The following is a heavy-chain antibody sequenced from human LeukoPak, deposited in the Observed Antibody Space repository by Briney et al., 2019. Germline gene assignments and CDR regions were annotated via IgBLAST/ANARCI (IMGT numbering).Heavy chain of an antibody. Sequence: PGGSLRLSCAASGFTFSSYAMSWVRQAPGKGLEWVSGISGSGGSTYYADSVKGRFTVSRDISKNTLYLQMSSLRAEDTATYYCAKSPSYYYDSGSYIGDYWGQGTLVTVSS. V-gene: IGHV3-23*01. CDR2: ISGSGGST. J-gene: IGHJ4*02. D-gene: IGHD3-10*01. CDR1: GFTFSSYA. CDR3: AKSPSYYYDSGSYIGDY.